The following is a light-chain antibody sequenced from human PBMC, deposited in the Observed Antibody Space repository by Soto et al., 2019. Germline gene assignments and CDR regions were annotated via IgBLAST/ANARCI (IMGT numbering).Light chain of an antibody. Sequence: ALTQPASVSGSPGQSITISCTGTSSDVGGYNYVSWYQQHPGKAPKLMIYDVSNRPSGVSNRFSGSKSGNTASLTISGLQAEDEADYYCSSYTSSTVVFGGGTKLTVL. J-gene: IGLJ2*01. CDR2: DVS. V-gene: IGLV2-14*01. CDR1: SSDVGGYNY. CDR3: SSYTSSTVV.